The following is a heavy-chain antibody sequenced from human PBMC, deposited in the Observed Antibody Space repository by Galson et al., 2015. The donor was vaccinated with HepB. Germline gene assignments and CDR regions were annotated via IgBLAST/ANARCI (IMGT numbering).Heavy chain of an antibody. CDR2: ISGSGGST. J-gene: IGHJ4*02. CDR1: GFTFSSYA. D-gene: IGHD3-3*01. CDR3: AKDQREYYDFWSGYYSGGTCDY. V-gene: IGHV3-23*01. Sequence: LRLSCAASGFTFSSYAMSWVRQAPGKGLEWVSAISGSGGSTYYAGSVKGRFTISRDNSKNTLYLQMNSLRAEDTAVYYCAKDQREYYDFWSGYYSGGTCDYWGQGTLVTVSS.